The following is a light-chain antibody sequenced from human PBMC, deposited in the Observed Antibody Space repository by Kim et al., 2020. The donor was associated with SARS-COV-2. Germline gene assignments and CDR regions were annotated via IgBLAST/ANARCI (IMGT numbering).Light chain of an antibody. J-gene: IGKJ2*01. V-gene: IGKV3-15*01. CDR1: QSVSSN. Sequence: EIVLTQSPATLSVSPGERATLSCRASQSVSSNLAWYQQKPGQAPRLLIYGASTRATGIPARFSGSGSGTEFTLTINSLQSEDFAVYYCQHYNNWPPDTFGQGTKLEIK. CDR2: GAS. CDR3: QHYNNWPPDT.